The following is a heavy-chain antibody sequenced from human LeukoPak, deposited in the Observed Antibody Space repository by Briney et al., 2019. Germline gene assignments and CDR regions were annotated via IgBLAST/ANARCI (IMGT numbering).Heavy chain of an antibody. J-gene: IGHJ3*02. D-gene: IGHD2-2*01. V-gene: IGHV3-21*01. CDR3: ARGIVVVPAGAFDI. CDR2: FSSSSSYI. Sequence: GGSLRLSWAASGFTFSSFSMNWVRQAQGEWLEWVSSFSSSSSYIYYADSVKGRFTISRDNAKNSLYLQMNSLRAEDTAVYYCARGIVVVPAGAFDIWGQGTMVTVSS. CDR1: GFTFSSFS.